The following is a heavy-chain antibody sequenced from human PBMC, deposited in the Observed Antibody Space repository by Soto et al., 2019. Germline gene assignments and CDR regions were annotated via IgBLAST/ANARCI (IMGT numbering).Heavy chain of an antibody. D-gene: IGHD1-26*01. Sequence: QVQLVQSGAEVKKPGSSVKVSCKASGGTFSSYAISWVRQAPGQGREWMGGIIPIFGTANYAQKFQGRVTITADEATSTAYMELSSMRSEDTAVYYCAISWELLYYFDYCVQGTLVTVSS. CDR1: GGTFSSYA. V-gene: IGHV1-69*01. CDR3: AISWELLYYFDY. CDR2: IIPIFGTA. J-gene: IGHJ4*02.